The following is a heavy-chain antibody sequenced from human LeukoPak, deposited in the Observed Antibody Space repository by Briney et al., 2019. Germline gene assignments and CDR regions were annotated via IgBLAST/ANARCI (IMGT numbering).Heavy chain of an antibody. CDR1: GFTFSSYA. V-gene: IGHV3-23*01. J-gene: IGHJ4*02. CDR3: AKDIARYSGYSGYDPPDY. D-gene: IGHD5-12*01. Sequence: PGRSLRLSCAASGFTFSSYAMSWVRQAPGKGLEWVSAISGSGGSTYYADSVKGRFTISRDNSKNTLYLQMNSLRAEDTAVYYCAKDIARYSGYSGYDPPDYWGQGTLVTVSS. CDR2: ISGSGGST.